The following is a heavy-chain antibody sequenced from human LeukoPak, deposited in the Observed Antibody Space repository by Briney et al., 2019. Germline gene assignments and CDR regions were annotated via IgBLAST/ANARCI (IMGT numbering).Heavy chain of an antibody. CDR1: GVSITYSNW. D-gene: IGHD1-26*01. CDR3: ARHPGEIDAASGSSRAFDY. J-gene: IGHJ4*02. CDR2: IHDDGSF. V-gene: IGHV4-4*02. Sequence: NSSETLSLTCAVSGVSITYSNWWSWVRQPPGQGLEWIREIHDDGSFHCNPLLKGRVAMSMDRSQNQFSLRLSSVTAADTAVYYCARHPGEIDAASGSSRAFDYWGQGTLVTVSS.